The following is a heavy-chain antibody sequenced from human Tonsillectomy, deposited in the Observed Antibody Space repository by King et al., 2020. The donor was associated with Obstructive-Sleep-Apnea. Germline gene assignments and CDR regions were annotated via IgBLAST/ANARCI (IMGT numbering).Heavy chain of an antibody. V-gene: IGHV5-51*01. CDR1: GYSFTSYW. Sequence: QLVQSGAEVKKPGESLKISCKGSGYSFTSYWIGWVRQMPGKGLEWMGIIYPGDSDTRYSPSFQGQFTISADKSISSAYLQWSSRKASDTAMYYCARLPVLPGYDSVTGYYKRVDYYYGMDVWGQGTTVTVSS. CDR3: ARLPVLPGYDSVTGYYKRVDYYYGMDV. J-gene: IGHJ6*02. CDR2: IYPGDSDT. D-gene: IGHD3-9*01.